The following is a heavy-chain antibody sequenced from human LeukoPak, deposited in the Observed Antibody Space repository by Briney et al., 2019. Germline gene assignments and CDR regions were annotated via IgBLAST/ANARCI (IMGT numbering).Heavy chain of an antibody. J-gene: IGHJ4*02. CDR1: GYTFTDYY. V-gene: IGHV1-2*02. Sequence: GASVKVSCKASGYTFTDYYIHWVRQAPGQGLEWMGWIGSNGGDTNYAQKFQGRVTMTRDMSTSTVYMELSSLRSEDTAVYYCAREGGNPGGDGYNWAPFDYWGQGTLVTVSS. CDR2: IGSNGGDT. D-gene: IGHD5-24*01. CDR3: AREGGNPGGDGYNWAPFDY.